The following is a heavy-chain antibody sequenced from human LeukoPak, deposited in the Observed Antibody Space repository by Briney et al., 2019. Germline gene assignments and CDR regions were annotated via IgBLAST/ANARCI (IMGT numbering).Heavy chain of an antibody. V-gene: IGHV4-59*08. D-gene: IGHD3-3*01. Sequence: SETLSLTCTVSGGSISSYYWSWIRQPPGKGLEWIAYISDIGSINYNPSLKSRVTISLDTSKNQFSLKLSSVTAADTAVYYCARGGRFLEWLKSPFDPWGQGTLVTVSS. CDR1: GGSISSYY. J-gene: IGHJ5*02. CDR2: ISDIGSI. CDR3: ARGGRFLEWLKSPFDP.